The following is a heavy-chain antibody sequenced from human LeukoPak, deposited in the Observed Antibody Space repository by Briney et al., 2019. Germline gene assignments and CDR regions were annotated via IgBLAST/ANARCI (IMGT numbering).Heavy chain of an antibody. CDR2: INHSGST. Sequence: SETLSLTCTVSGGFISSGSYYWGWIRQPPGKGLEWIGEINHSGSTNYNPSLKSRVTISVDTSKNQFSLKLSSVTAADTAVYYCARGNLVRGVRSFDYWGQGTLVTVSS. V-gene: IGHV4-39*07. CDR3: ARGNLVRGVRSFDY. D-gene: IGHD3-10*01. CDR1: GGFISSGSYY. J-gene: IGHJ4*02.